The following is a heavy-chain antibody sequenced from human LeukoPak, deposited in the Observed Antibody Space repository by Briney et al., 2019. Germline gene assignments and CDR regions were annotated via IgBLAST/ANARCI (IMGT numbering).Heavy chain of an antibody. Sequence: SGPTLVNPTQTLTLTCTFSGFSLGTSGMCVSWIRQPPGKALEWLARIDWDDDKYYSTSLKTRLTISKDTSKNQVVLTMTNMDPVDTATYYCARRIAAAGTNYFDYWGQGTLVTVSS. CDR3: ARRIAAAGTNYFDY. V-gene: IGHV2-70*11. D-gene: IGHD6-13*01. CDR1: GFSLGTSGMC. CDR2: IDWDDDK. J-gene: IGHJ4*02.